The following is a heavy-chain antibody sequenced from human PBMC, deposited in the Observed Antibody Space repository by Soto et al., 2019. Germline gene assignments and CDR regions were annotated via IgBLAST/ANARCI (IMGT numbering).Heavy chain of an antibody. V-gene: IGHV3-30*18. Sequence: PEGSLRLSCAASGFTFAHYAMHWVRHSPGKGLEWVAFMSHDENRKLYSDSVKGRFTISRDNSKSTLYLQMSRLRAEDTAVYYCAKDYDFCSARVTPDFDSLCLGTFLTISS. D-gene: IGHD3-3*01. CDR2: MSHDENRK. CDR1: GFTFAHYA. J-gene: IGHJ4*02. CDR3: AKDYDFCSARVTPDFDS.